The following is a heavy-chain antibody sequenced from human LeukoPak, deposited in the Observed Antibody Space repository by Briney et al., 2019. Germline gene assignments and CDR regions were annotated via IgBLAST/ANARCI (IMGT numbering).Heavy chain of an antibody. J-gene: IGHJ5*02. CDR3: ATVFRLGASIAVAGGP. V-gene: IGHV1-24*01. CDR1: GYTLTELS. D-gene: IGHD6-19*01. Sequence: ASVKVSCKVSGYTLTELSMHWVRQAPGKGLEWMGGFDPEDGETIYAQKFQGRVTMTEDTSTDTAYMELSRLRSEDTAVYYCATVFRLGASIAVAGGPWGQGTLVTDSS. CDR2: FDPEDGET.